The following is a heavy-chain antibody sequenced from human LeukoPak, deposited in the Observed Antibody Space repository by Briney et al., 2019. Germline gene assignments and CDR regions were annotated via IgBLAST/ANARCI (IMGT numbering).Heavy chain of an antibody. CDR1: GGTFSSYA. V-gene: IGHV1-69*13. D-gene: IGHD3-10*01. CDR3: ARGFMVRGVIEYDY. J-gene: IGHJ4*02. Sequence: SVKVSCKASGGTFSSYAISWVRQAPGQGLEWMGGTIPIFGTANYAQKFQGRVTITADESTSTAYMELSSLRSEDTAVYYCARGFMVRGVIEYDYWGQGTLVTVSS. CDR2: TIPIFGTA.